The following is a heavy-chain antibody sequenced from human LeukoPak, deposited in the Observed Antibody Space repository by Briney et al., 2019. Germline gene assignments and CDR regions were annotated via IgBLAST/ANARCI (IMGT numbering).Heavy chain of an antibody. D-gene: IGHD6-19*01. J-gene: IGHJ4*02. CDR2: ISYDGSNK. V-gene: IGHV3-30-3*01. Sequence: GGSPRLSCAASGFTFSSYAMHWVRQAPGKGLEWVAVISYDGSNKYYADSVKGRFTISRDNSKNTLYLQMNSLRAEDTAVYYCARASGWYYFDYWGQGTLVTVSS. CDR1: GFTFSSYA. CDR3: ARASGWYYFDY.